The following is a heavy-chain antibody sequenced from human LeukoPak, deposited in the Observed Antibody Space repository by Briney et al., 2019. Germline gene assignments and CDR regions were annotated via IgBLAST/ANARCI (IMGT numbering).Heavy chain of an antibody. CDR1: GGSISSYY. D-gene: IGHD2/OR15-2a*01. CDR2: IYTSGST. Sequence: SETLSLTCTVSGGSISSYYWSWIRQPAGKGLEWIGRIYTSGSTNYDPSLKSRVTMSVETSKNQFSLKLSSVTAADTAVYYCARDASISAFDIWGQGTMVTVSS. J-gene: IGHJ3*02. V-gene: IGHV4-4*07. CDR3: ARDASISAFDI.